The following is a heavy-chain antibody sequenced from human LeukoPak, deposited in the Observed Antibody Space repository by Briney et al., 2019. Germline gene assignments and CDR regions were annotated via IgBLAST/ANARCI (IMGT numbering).Heavy chain of an antibody. CDR2: IIPNSGAT. J-gene: IGHJ3*02. V-gene: IGHV1-2*06. D-gene: IGHD2-21*01. CDR3: ARGISGGFDI. CDR1: GYTFTAYH. Sequence: ASVKVSCKPSGYTFTAYHMHWVRQAPGQGLEWMGRIIPNSGATNYAQNFQDRVTLTRDTSISTAYMELSRLRPDDTAVYFCARGISGGFDIWGLGTMVTVSS.